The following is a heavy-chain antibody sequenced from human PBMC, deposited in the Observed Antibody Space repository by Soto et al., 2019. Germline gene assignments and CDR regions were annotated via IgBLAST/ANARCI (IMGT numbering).Heavy chain of an antibody. Sequence: QVQLQESGPGLVKASQTLSLICSVSGESISSGGYYWSWIRHHPGKGLEWIGYIYDSESAYYNPSLNSRVTISMDTSKNHFATKLSSVTAADTAVYYCARASSSSSAADYWGQGTLITVSS. CDR1: GESISSGGYY. J-gene: IGHJ4*02. V-gene: IGHV4-31*03. D-gene: IGHD6-6*01. CDR3: ARASSSSSAADY. CDR2: IYDSESA.